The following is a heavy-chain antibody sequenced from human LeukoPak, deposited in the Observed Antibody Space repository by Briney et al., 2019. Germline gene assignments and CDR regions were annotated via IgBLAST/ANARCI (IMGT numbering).Heavy chain of an antibody. Sequence: ASVKVSCKASGYTFTGFNMHWVRQAPGQGREWMGWINPNSGGTNYAQKFQGRVTMTRDTSISTACMELSRLRSDDTAVYYCARDRGLDIAAAGKFRHYYYYMDVWGKGTTVTVSS. CDR1: GYTFTGFN. D-gene: IGHD6-13*01. J-gene: IGHJ6*03. V-gene: IGHV1-2*02. CDR3: ARDRGLDIAAAGKFRHYYYYMDV. CDR2: INPNSGGT.